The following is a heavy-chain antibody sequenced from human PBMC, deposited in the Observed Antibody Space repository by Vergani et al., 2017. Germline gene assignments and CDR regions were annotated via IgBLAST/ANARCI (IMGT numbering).Heavy chain of an antibody. V-gene: IGHV3-23*01. Sequence: EVQLLESGGGLVQPGGSLRLSCAASGFTFSSYAMSWVRQAPGKGLEWVSAISGSGGSTYYADSVKGRFTSSRDNSKNTLYLQMNSLRAEDTAVYYCAKVSGGFPAFDIWGQGTMVTVSS. CDR1: GFTFSSYA. J-gene: IGHJ3*02. CDR2: ISGSGGST. D-gene: IGHD5-12*01. CDR3: AKVSGGFPAFDI.